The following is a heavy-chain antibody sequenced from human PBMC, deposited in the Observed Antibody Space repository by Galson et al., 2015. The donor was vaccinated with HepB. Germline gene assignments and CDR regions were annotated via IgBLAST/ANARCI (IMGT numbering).Heavy chain of an antibody. CDR1: GYTFTSYA. CDR2: INAGNGNT. V-gene: IGHV1-3*01. D-gene: IGHD6-19*01. J-gene: IGHJ6*02. CDR3: ARSFDPPIAVAGTFHYYYGMDV. Sequence: SVKVSCKASGYTFTSYAMRWVRQAPGQRLEWMGWINAGNGNTKYSQKFQGRVTITRDTSASTAYMELSSLRSEDTAVYYCARSFDPPIAVAGTFHYYYGMDVWGQGTTVTVSS.